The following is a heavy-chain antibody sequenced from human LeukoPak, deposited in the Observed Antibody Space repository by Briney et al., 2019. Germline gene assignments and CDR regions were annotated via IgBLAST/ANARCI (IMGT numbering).Heavy chain of an antibody. Sequence: GGSLRLSCAASGFTFSTYGMSWVRQAPGKGLEWVSVISGSGGSTYYADSVKGRFTISRDNSKNTLYLQMNSLRAEDTAVFYCAKGRYQLLSLYFFDYWGQGTLVTVSS. CDR2: ISGSGGST. J-gene: IGHJ4*02. CDR3: AKGRYQLLSLYFFDY. D-gene: IGHD2-2*01. CDR1: GFTFSTYG. V-gene: IGHV3-23*01.